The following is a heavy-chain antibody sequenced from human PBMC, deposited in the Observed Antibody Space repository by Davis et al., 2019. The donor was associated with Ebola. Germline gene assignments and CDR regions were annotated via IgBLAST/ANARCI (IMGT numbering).Heavy chain of an antibody. CDR3: AREGSPERLWGYYYYYMDV. V-gene: IGHV1-69*10. Sequence: SVKVSCKASGGTFSSYAISWVRQAPGQGLEWMGGIIPILGIANYAQKFQGRVTITADKSTSTAYMELSSLRSEDTAVYYCAREGSPERLWGYYYYYMDVWGKGTTVTVSS. CDR1: GGTFSSYA. J-gene: IGHJ6*03. CDR2: IIPILGIA. D-gene: IGHD1-1*01.